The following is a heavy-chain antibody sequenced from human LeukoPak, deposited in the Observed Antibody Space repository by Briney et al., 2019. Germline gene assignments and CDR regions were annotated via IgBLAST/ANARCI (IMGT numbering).Heavy chain of an antibody. CDR1: GVSISSSY. J-gene: IGHJ4*02. D-gene: IGHD3-3*01. CDR3: ARLRFWSGYPFFDS. CDR2: FYYSGNT. V-gene: IGHV4-59*01. Sequence: SETLSLTCTVSGVSISSSYWSWIRQPPGKGLEWIGYFYYSGNTNYNPSLKSRVTMSVDTSKNQFSLNLRSATAANTAVFYCARLRFWSGYPFFDSWGQGTLVTVSP.